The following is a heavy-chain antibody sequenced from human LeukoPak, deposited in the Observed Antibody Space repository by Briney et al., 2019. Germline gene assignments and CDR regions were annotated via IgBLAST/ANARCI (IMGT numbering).Heavy chain of an antibody. CDR1: GYSLTSYW. Sequence: GESLKISCKGSGYSLTSYWIGWVRQMPGKGLEWMGIIYPGDSDTRYSPSFQGQVTISADKSISTAYLQWSSLKASDTAMYYCARYYYGSGRGANWFDPWGQGTLVTVSS. D-gene: IGHD3-10*01. CDR2: IYPGDSDT. V-gene: IGHV5-51*01. CDR3: ARYYYGSGRGANWFDP. J-gene: IGHJ5*02.